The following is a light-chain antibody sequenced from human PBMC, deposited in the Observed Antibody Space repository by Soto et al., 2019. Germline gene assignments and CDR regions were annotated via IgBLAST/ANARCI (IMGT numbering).Light chain of an antibody. V-gene: IGKV3-11*01. CDR1: QSVSSY. CDR3: QQRSNWPWT. Sequence: EIVLTQSPATLAFSPGERATLSCRASQSVSSYLAWYQQKPGQAPRLLIYDASNRATGIPARFSGSGSGKDFTLTISSLEPEDFAVYYCQQRSNWPWTLGQGTKVEIK. J-gene: IGKJ1*01. CDR2: DAS.